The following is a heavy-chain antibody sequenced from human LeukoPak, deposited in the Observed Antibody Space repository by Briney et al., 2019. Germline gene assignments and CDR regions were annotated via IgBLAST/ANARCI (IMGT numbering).Heavy chain of an antibody. J-gene: IGHJ4*02. CDR3: ARKPHRYCSSTSCHFDY. D-gene: IGHD2-2*01. Sequence: PSETLSLTCTVSGGSISSGSYYWSWIRQPAGKGLEWIGRIYTSGSTNYNPSLKSRVTISVDTSKNQFSLKLSSVTAADTAVYYCARKPHRYCSSTSCHFDYWGQGTLVTVSS. CDR1: GGSISSGSYY. V-gene: IGHV4-61*02. CDR2: IYTSGST.